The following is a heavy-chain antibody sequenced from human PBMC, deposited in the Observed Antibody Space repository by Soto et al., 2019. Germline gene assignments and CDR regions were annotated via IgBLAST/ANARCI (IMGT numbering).Heavy chain of an antibody. Sequence: QITLKESGPTLVKPTQTLTLTCTFSGFSLSMSGVGVGWIRQPPGKALEWLALIYWDDDKRYSPSLKSRLTITKYTSKNQVVLTMTNMDPVDTATYYCARGLRYCSSTNCPNCFDPWGQGTLVTVSS. CDR3: ARGLRYCSSTNCPNCFDP. D-gene: IGHD2-2*01. CDR1: GFSLSMSGVG. J-gene: IGHJ5*02. CDR2: IYWDDDK. V-gene: IGHV2-5*02.